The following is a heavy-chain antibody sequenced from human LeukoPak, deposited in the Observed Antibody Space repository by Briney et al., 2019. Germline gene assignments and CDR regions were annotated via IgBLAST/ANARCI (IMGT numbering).Heavy chain of an antibody. Sequence: PGGSLRLSCAASGFTFSSYAMHWVRQAPGRGLEWVAVISYDGSNKYYADSVKGRFTISRDNSKNTLYLQMNSLRAEDTAVYYCAGRLSGYSGLVFDYWGQGTLVTVSS. D-gene: IGHD5-12*01. CDR1: GFTFSSYA. CDR3: AGRLSGYSGLVFDY. V-gene: IGHV3-30-3*01. J-gene: IGHJ4*02. CDR2: ISYDGSNK.